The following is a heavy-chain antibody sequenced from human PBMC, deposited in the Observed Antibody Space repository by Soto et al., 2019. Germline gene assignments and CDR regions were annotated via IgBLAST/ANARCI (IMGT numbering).Heavy chain of an antibody. Sequence: SETLSLTCTVSGGSISSFYWSWIRQPPGKGLEWIGYIYYSGSTNYNPSLKSRVTISVDTSKNQFSLQLNSVTPEDTAVYYCARGGYSSGWASYYHGMDVWGQGTTVTVSS. D-gene: IGHD6-19*01. CDR3: ARGGYSSGWASYYHGMDV. CDR1: GGSISSFY. J-gene: IGHJ6*02. CDR2: IYYSGST. V-gene: IGHV4-59*12.